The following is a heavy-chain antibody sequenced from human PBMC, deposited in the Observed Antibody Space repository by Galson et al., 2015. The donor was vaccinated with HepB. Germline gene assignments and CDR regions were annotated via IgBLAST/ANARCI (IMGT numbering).Heavy chain of an antibody. V-gene: IGHV3-21*01. Sequence: SLRLSCAASGFTFSSYSMNWVRQAPGKGLEWVSSISSSSSYIYYADSVKGRFTISRDNAKNSLYLQMNSLRAEDTAVYYCARDLHSSGWYYDAFDIWGQGTMVTVSS. J-gene: IGHJ3*02. CDR3: ARDLHSSGWYYDAFDI. CDR2: ISSSSSYI. D-gene: IGHD6-19*01. CDR1: GFTFSSYS.